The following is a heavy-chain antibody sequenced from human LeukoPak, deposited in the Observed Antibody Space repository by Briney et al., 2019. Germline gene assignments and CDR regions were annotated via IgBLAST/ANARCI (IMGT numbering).Heavy chain of an antibody. V-gene: IGHV1-2*02. D-gene: IGHD6-6*01. CDR2: INPNSGGT. Sequence: ASVKVSCKASGYTFTGYYMHWVRQAPGQGLEWMGWINPNSGGTNYAQKFQGRVTMTRDTSISTAYMELSRLRSDDTAVYYCARDGGTYSSSSVPLDYWGQGTLVTVSS. CDR1: GYTFTGYY. J-gene: IGHJ4*02. CDR3: ARDGGTYSSSSVPLDY.